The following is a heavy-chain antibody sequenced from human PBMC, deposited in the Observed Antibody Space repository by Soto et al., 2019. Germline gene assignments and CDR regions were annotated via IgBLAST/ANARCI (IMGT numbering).Heavy chain of an antibody. J-gene: IGHJ4*02. D-gene: IGHD2-15*01. CDR2: ISTDRGDT. Sequence: QVQLVQSGAEVKKPGASVKVSCKASGYSFTTHDITWLRQAPGKGLEWVGGISTDRGDTIYPQNLQGRVTMTTDSSTSTVYMELKSLRSDDTAVCYCARDDLNRGGKYFDYWGQGTLVTVSS. CDR1: GYSFTTHD. V-gene: IGHV1-18*01. CDR3: ARDDLNRGGKYFDY.